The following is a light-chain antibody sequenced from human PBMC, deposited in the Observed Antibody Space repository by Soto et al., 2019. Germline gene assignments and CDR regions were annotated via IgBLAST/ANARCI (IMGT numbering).Light chain of an antibody. CDR2: GAS. CDR1: QSVSSN. J-gene: IGKJ1*01. V-gene: IGKV3-15*01. Sequence: EIVMTQSPATLSVSPGERATLSCRASQSVSSNLAWYQQKPGQAPRLLIYGASTRATDTPARFSGSGSGTEFTLTISSPQSEDFAVYYCQQYNNWPPWTFGQGTKVDI. CDR3: QQYNNWPPWT.